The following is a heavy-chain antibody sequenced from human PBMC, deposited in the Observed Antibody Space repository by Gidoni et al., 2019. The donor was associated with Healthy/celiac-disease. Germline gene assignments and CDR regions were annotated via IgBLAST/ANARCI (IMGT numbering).Heavy chain of an antibody. CDR2: ISGSGVST. D-gene: IGHD3-22*01. CDR3: AKGIVYYDSSGSPYFDY. CDR1: GFTFSSYA. V-gene: IGHV3-23*01. J-gene: IGHJ4*02. Sequence: EAQLLESGGGLVQPGGSLRLSCEASGFTFSSYAMRGVRQAQGKGLAWVSAISGSGVSTYYADSVKGRFTISRDYSKNQLYLQMNSLRAEDTAVYYCAKGIVYYDSSGSPYFDYGGQVTLVTVSS.